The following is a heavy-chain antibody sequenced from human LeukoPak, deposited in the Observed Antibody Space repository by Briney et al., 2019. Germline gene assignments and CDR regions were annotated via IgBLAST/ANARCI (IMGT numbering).Heavy chain of an antibody. V-gene: IGHV3-7*03. CDR3: AKDRKSSKDAFDI. D-gene: IGHD6-6*01. J-gene: IGHJ3*02. Sequence: GGSLRLSCTASGFTFSTYWMSWVRQAPGKGLEWVANTREDGSEKYYVDSVKGRFTISRDNAKNSLYLQMNSLRAEDTALYYCAKDRKSSKDAFDIWGQGTMVTVSS. CDR2: TREDGSEK. CDR1: GFTFSTYW.